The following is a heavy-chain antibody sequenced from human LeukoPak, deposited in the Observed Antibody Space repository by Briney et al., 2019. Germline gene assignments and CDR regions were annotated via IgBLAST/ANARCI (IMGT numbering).Heavy chain of an antibody. Sequence: PSETLSLTCTVSGGSISSSTYYWGWIRRPPGKGLEWIGSIYYSGSTYYNPSLKSRVTVSVDTSKTQFSLKLSSVTAADTAVYYCVRGSTLRHYQYWGQGTLVTVSS. J-gene: IGHJ4*02. CDR2: IYYSGST. V-gene: IGHV4-39*01. CDR1: GGSISSSTYY. CDR3: VRGSTLRHYQY. D-gene: IGHD3-16*01.